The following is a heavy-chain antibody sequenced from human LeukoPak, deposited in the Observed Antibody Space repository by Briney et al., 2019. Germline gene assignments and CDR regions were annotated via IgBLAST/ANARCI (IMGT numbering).Heavy chain of an antibody. CDR1: GFTFNSYA. Sequence: GGSLRLSCAASGFTFNSYAMSWVRQAPGKGLEWVSAISGSGGSTYYADSVKGRFTISRDNSKNTLYLQMNSLRAEDTAVYYCAKRPSGSGSYSGYFDYWGQGTLVTVSS. J-gene: IGHJ4*02. CDR3: AKRPSGSGSYSGYFDY. CDR2: ISGSGGST. D-gene: IGHD3-10*01. V-gene: IGHV3-23*01.